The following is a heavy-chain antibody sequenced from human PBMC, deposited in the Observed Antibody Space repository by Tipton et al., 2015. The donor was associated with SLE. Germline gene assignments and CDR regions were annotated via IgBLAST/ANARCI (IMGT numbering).Heavy chain of an antibody. V-gene: IGHV3-30*02. CDR2: IRYDGENK. J-gene: IGHJ4*02. Sequence: SLRLSCAASGFTFSSYAIHWVRQAPGKGLEWVAFIRYDGENKYYTDSVEGRFTISRDNSKNTLFLHMNSLRPDDTAVYYCARDQRNLTSRPPGGCYYWGQGTLVTVSS. D-gene: IGHD1-14*01. CDR3: ARDQRNLTSRPPGGCYY. CDR1: GFTFSSYA.